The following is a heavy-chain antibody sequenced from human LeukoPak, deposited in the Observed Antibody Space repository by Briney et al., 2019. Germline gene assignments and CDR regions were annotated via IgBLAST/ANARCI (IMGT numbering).Heavy chain of an antibody. CDR1: GGSISSYY. CDR2: IYYSGST. V-gene: IGHV4-59*01. Sequence: SETLSLTCTVSGGSISSYYWSWIRQPPGKGLEWIGYIYYSGSTNYNPSLKSRITISVDTSKNQFSLKLSSVTAADTAVYYCARGYGDFRVEGRYFHSWGQGTLVTVSS. J-gene: IGHJ4*02. D-gene: IGHD4-17*01. CDR3: ARGYGDFRVEGRYFHS.